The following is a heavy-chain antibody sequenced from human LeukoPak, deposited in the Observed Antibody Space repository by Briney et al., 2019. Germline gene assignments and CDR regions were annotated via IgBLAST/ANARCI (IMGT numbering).Heavy chain of an antibody. V-gene: IGHV4-59*01. CDR3: ARGNGWYFY. D-gene: IGHD6-19*01. CDR1: GASISSYY. Sequence: SETLSLTCTVSGASISSYYWSWIRQPPGKGLEWIGYTHYSGSTNYNPSLKSRVTISVDTSKNQFSLKLSSVTAADTAIYYCARGNGWYFYWGQGTLVTVSS. J-gene: IGHJ4*02. CDR2: THYSGST.